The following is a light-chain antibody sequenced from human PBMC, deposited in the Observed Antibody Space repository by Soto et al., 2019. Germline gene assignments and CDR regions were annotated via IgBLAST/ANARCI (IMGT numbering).Light chain of an antibody. Sequence: EIEMTQSPATLSVSPGERATLSCRASQSVGRNLAWYQQRPGQAPRLLIHGASARPSGVPARFSGSGSGTDFTLTIISLQSEDFAVYYCQQYSDSPITFGPGTTVDLK. V-gene: IGKV3-15*01. CDR1: QSVGRN. J-gene: IGKJ3*01. CDR3: QQYSDSPIT. CDR2: GAS.